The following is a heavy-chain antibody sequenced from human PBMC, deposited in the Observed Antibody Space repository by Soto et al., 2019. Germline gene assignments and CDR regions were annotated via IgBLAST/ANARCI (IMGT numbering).Heavy chain of an antibody. D-gene: IGHD2-2*01. J-gene: IGHJ6*03. V-gene: IGHV4-59*01. CDR2: IYYRGST. CDR1: GGSISGYY. Sequence: QVQLQESGPGLVKPSETLSLTCTVSGGSISGYYWTWIRQPPGKGLEWIGYIYYRGSTKYNPSLKRRVTISVDTSQNQFSLKLSSVTAADTAVYYCARVYGVPVATQPGDHSYYMDVWDKGTTVTVSS. CDR3: ARVYGVPVATQPGDHSYYMDV.